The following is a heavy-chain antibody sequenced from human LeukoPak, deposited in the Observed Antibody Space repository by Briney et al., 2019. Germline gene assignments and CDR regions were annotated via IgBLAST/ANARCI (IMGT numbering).Heavy chain of an antibody. J-gene: IGHJ6*03. D-gene: IGHD3-10*01. CDR2: INHSGRT. CDR1: GGSFSGYY. Sequence: KSSETLSLTCAVYGGSFSGYYWSWIRQRPGKELEGSGEINHSGRTVYNPSLQNRVPISVETPQTQFSLDLSSVTAPDTAVYYCARGRLPPSTTYYIGYYYMDVWGKGTTVTVSS. CDR3: ARGRLPPSTTYYIGYYYMDV. V-gene: IGHV4-34*01.